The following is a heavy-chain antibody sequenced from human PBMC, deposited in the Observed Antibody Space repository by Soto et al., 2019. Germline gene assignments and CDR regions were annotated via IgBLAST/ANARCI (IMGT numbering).Heavy chain of an antibody. V-gene: IGHV4-30-4*01. D-gene: IGHD2-15*01. Sequence: QVQLQESGPGLVKPSQTLSLTCSVSGGSIGSGDYYWSWIRQPPGKGLAWIGYIFYSGNAYSNPSLRGRGSLSVDTSKNQFSLKLSSVTAADTAVYYCARGDGGNDPFDYWGQGTLVTVSS. CDR2: IFYSGNA. CDR3: ARGDGGNDPFDY. CDR1: GGSIGSGDYY. J-gene: IGHJ4*02.